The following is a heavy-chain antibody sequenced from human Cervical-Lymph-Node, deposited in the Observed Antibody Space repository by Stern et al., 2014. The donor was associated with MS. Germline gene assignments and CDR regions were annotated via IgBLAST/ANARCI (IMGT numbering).Heavy chain of an antibody. CDR3: ARGLNYFDY. V-gene: IGHV3-33*01. Sequence: VQLVESGGGVVQPGRSLRLSCAVSGFTFSAYGMHWVRQAPGKGLEWVAVIWHDGSRKYYAYSVKGRFTISRDNSKNTLYLQLNSLRAEDTAVFYCARGLNYFDYWGRGTLVTVSS. CDR1: GFTFSAYG. J-gene: IGHJ4*02. CDR2: IWHDGSRK.